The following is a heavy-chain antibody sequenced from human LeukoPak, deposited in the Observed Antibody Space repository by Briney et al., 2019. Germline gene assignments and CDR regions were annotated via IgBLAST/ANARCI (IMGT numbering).Heavy chain of an antibody. D-gene: IGHD3-3*01. J-gene: IGHJ4*02. CDR3: ARDGGGGPFDY. CDR2: ISSSSSTI. Sequence: GGSLRLSCAASGFTFSSYSMNWARQAPGKGLEWVSYISSSSSTIYYADSVKGRFTISRDNAKNSLYLQMNSLRAEDTAVYYCARDGGGGPFDYWGQGTLVTVSS. V-gene: IGHV3-48*01. CDR1: GFTFSSYS.